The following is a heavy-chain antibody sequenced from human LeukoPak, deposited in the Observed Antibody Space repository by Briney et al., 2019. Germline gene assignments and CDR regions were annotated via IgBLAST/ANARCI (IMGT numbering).Heavy chain of an antibody. CDR1: GVYFSSSGCY. CDR2: IVYTRNT. Sequence: PSETLSLTCSVSGVYFSSSGCYWGWIRQPPGKGLEWVGSIVYTRNTYYNPSLKSRITISADTSKNQFSLELRFVPGADTAVYYCARLGESLESDSGSFPDYWPQGTLVTVSS. J-gene: IGHJ4*02. CDR3: ARLGESLESDSGSFPDY. V-gene: IGHV4-39*01. D-gene: IGHD3-10*01.